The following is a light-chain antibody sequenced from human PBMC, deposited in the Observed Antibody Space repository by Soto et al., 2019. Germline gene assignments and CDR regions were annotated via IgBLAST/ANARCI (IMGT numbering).Light chain of an antibody. CDR3: QAYDYSLTAFV. J-gene: IGLJ3*02. CDR2: GNR. Sequence: QSVLTQPPSVSEAPGQRVTISCTGTNSNLGAGYDVHWYQQLPGAAPKLVIFGNRNRPSGVPERFSGSKSGTSASLAITGLQAEDEADYYCQAYDYSLTAFVFGGGTKVTVL. V-gene: IGLV1-40*01. CDR1: NSNLGAGYD.